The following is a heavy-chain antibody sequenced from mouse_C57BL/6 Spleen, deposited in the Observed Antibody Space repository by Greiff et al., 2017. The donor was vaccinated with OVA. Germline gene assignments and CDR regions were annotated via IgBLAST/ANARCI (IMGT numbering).Heavy chain of an antibody. V-gene: IGHV1-64*01. CDR1: GYTFTSYW. CDR2: IHPNSGST. D-gene: IGHD1-1*01. Sequence: QVHVKQPGAELVKPGASVKLSCKASGYTFTSYWMHWVKQRPGQGLEWIGMIHPNSGSTNYNEKFKSKATLTVDKSSSTAYMQLSSLTSEDSAVYYCARSDYGSSYWFAYWGQGTLVTVSA. J-gene: IGHJ3*01. CDR3: ARSDYGSSYWFAY.